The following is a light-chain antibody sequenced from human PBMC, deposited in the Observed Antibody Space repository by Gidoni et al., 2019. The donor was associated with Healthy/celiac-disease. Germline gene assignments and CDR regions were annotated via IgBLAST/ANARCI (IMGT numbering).Light chain of an antibody. Sequence: SYELTQQPSVSVSPGQTASITCSGDKLGDKYACWYQQKPGQSPVLVIYQDSKRPSGIPERFSGSNSGNTATLTISGTQAMDEADYYCQAWDSSNYVFGTGTKVTVL. V-gene: IGLV3-1*01. CDR3: QAWDSSNYV. CDR2: QDS. J-gene: IGLJ1*01. CDR1: KLGDKY.